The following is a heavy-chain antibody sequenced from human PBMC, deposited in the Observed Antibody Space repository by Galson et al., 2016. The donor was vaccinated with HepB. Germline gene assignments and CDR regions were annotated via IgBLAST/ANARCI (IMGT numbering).Heavy chain of an antibody. V-gene: IGHV3-33*01. Sequence: SLRLSCAASGFSFSAYGIHWVRQAPGKGLEWMAVIWLDGTNIYYADSVKGRFTISRDNSKNTLSLQMNSLRPEDTAVYYCAIPDYWGQGTLVTVSS. CDR1: GFSFSAYG. CDR3: AIPDY. CDR2: IWLDGTNI. J-gene: IGHJ4*02.